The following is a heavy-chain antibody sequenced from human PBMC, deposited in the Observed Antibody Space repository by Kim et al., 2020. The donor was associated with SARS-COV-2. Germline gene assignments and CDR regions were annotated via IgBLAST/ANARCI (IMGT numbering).Heavy chain of an antibody. CDR2: ISSSGGAR. CDR1: GFTFNNYA. J-gene: IGHJ3*01. Sequence: GGSLRLSCRASGFTFNNYAMNWVRQAPGKGLDWVSTISSSGGARYYADSVKGRFTISRDNSESTVYLQMESLGAEDSAVYYCAKRGGLHFDSEGYHDGLELWGQGTMVTVSS. D-gene: IGHD3-22*01. CDR3: AKRGGLHFDSEGYHDGLEL. V-gene: IGHV3-23*01.